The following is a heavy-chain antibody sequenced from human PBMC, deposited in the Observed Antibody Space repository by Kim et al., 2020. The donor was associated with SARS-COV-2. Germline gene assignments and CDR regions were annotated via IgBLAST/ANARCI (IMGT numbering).Heavy chain of an antibody. V-gene: IGHV3-33*08. Sequence: GGSLRLSCAASGFTFSGSAMHWVRQAPGKGLEWVAVIWYDGSNKYYADSVKGRFTISRDNSKNTLYLQMNSLRADDTAVYYCARDHSTSHDAFDIWAKG. CDR2: IWYDGSNK. CDR1: GFTFSGSA. CDR3: ARDHSTSHDAFDI. J-gene: IGHJ3*02. D-gene: IGHD6-13*01.